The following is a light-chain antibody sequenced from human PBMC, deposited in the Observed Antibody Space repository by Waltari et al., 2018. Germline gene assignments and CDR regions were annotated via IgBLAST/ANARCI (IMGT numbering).Light chain of an antibody. CDR3: SSFAGTNNFVV. J-gene: IGLJ2*01. CDR1: SSDVGGYNY. Sequence: QSALTQPPSASGSPGQSVTISCTGTSSDVGGYNYVSWYQQHPGKAPKLMIYEVSQRPSGVPGRLSGSKSGDTASLTVSGLQAEDEADYYCSSFAGTNNFVVFGGGTKLTV. CDR2: EVS. V-gene: IGLV2-8*01.